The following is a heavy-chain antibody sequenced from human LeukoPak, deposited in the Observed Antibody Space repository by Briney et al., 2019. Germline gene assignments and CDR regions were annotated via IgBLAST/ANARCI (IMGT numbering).Heavy chain of an antibody. J-gene: IGHJ6*03. Sequence: KTSETLSLTCTVSGDSIGRYYWNWIRQPAGKGLEWIGRISASGGTNYNPSLKSRVAMSVDTSRNRFSLRLSSVTAADTGVFYCARGGYCDGTGCYLGYYYYYYMDVWGKGTTVTVSS. CDR3: ARGGYCDGTGCYLGYYYYYYMDV. CDR1: GDSIGRYY. D-gene: IGHD2-2*01. CDR2: ISASGGT. V-gene: IGHV4-4*07.